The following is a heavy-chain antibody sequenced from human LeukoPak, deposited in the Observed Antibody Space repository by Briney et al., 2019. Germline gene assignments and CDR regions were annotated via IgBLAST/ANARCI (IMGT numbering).Heavy chain of an antibody. D-gene: IGHD6-19*01. J-gene: IGHJ4*02. CDR1: GYSISGGYY. CDR3: ARDGRAGSLFAY. CDR2: VYHSGTT. V-gene: IGHV4-38-2*02. Sequence: PSETLSLTCTVSGYSISGGYYWGWIRQPPGKGLEWIGSVYHSGTTYFNPSLKSRVTISVDTSKNQFSLKLSSVTAADTAIHYCARDGRAGSLFAYWGQGTLVTVSS.